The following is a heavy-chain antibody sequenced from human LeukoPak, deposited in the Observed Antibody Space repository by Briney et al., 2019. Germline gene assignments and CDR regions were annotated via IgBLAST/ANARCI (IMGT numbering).Heavy chain of an antibody. J-gene: IGHJ3*02. V-gene: IGHV5-51*01. CDR2: MYPGDSDT. D-gene: IGHD5-24*01. CDR1: GYSFSTYW. Sequence: GESLQISCRGSGYSFSTYWVGWVRQMPGKGLEWMGIMYPGDSDTRYSPSFQGQFTISADKSISTAYLQWSSLKASDTAMYYCARRDGYNMGAFDIWGQGTVVTVSS. CDR3: ARRDGYNMGAFDI.